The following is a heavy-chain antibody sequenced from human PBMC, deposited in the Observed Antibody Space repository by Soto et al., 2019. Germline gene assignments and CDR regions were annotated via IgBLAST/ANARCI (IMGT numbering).Heavy chain of an antibody. J-gene: IGHJ5*02. V-gene: IGHV1-2*02. D-gene: IGHD3-22*01. CDR1: GYSFTGYS. CDR3: ARILYLDYYDSSGTWFDP. CDR2: IIPKNGAA. Sequence: GASVKVSCKASGYSFTGYSMHWVRQAPGQGPEWMGWIIPKNGAANYAQKFQGRVTITADESMSTAYMELRSLRSEDTAVYYCARILYLDYYDSSGTWFDPWGQGTLVTVSS.